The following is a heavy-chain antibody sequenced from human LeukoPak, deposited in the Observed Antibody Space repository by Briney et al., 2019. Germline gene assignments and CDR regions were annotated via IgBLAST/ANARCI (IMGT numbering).Heavy chain of an antibody. V-gene: IGHV3-7*03. J-gene: IGHJ4*02. CDR2: IKQDGSEK. CDR1: RFTFITYW. Sequence: GGSLRLSCAASRFTFITYWMSWVRQAPGKGLEWVANIKQDGSEKYYVDTVKGRFTISRDNAKNSLYLQMNSLRVEDTAVYYCARAKGAAGTYLFDYWGQGTLVTVSS. CDR3: ARAKGAAGTYLFDY. D-gene: IGHD6-13*01.